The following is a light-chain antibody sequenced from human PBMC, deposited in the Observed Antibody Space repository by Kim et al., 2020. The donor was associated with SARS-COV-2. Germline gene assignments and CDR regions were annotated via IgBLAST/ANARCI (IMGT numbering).Light chain of an antibody. CDR1: QGISTW. CDR3: QQTDSFPLT. Sequence: PSVGDRVNITCRASQGISTWLAWYQQKPGKAPKLLIHTASTLQSGVSSRFSGSGSGTDFTLTISSLQPEDSATYYCQQTDSFPLTFGGGTKVDIK. V-gene: IGKV1-12*01. CDR2: TAS. J-gene: IGKJ4*01.